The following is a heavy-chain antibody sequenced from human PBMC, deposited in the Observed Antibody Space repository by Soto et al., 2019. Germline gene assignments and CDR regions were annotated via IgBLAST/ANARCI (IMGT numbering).Heavy chain of an antibody. J-gene: IGHJ4*01. D-gene: IGHD4-4*01. CDR1: GFTFSDHY. V-gene: IGHV3-72*01. CDR2: IRNKANSYTT. CDR3: SRAGILTTPYYFDY. Sequence: EVQLVESGGGLVQPGRSLRLSCAAFGFTFSDHYMDWVRQAPGKGLEWVGRIRNKANSYTTEYAASVKGRFTISRDDSKTSLFLQMNSLKTEDTAVYYCSRAGILTTPYYFDYWGQGTLVTVSS.